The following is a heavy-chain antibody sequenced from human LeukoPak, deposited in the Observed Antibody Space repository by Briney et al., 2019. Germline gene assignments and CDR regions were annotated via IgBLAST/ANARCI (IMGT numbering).Heavy chain of an antibody. CDR2: ISAYNGNT. CDR1: GYTFTNYG. J-gene: IGHJ4*02. Sequence: ASVKVSCKASGYTFTNYGISWVRQAPGQGLEWMGWISAYNGNTNYAQKLQGRVTMTTDTSTSTAYMELRSLRSDDTAVYYCARRGERRGYCSSTSCQSLGYWGQGTLVTVSS. V-gene: IGHV1-18*01. D-gene: IGHD2-2*01. CDR3: ARRGERRGYCSSTSCQSLGY.